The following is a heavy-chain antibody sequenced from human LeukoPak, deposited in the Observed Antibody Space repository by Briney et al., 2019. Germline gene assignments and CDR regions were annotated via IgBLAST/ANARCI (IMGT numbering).Heavy chain of an antibody. Sequence: PGESLRLSCAASGFSFSSYWMHWVRQVPGKGLAWVSRINSDGTTTNYADSVKGRFTISGDNAKSTLYLQMSSLRVDDTAVYYCARDLGVTTYWGRGTLVIVSS. D-gene: IGHD4-17*01. V-gene: IGHV3-74*01. J-gene: IGHJ4*02. CDR2: INSDGTTT. CDR3: ARDLGVTTY. CDR1: GFSFSSYW.